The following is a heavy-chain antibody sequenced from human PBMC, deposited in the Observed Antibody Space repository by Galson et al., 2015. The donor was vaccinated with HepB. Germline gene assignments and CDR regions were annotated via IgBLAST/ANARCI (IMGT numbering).Heavy chain of an antibody. D-gene: IGHD4-17*01. CDR1: GFTFGSYC. CDR2: FRHAGGIT. J-gene: IGHJ2*01. V-gene: IGHV3-23*01. CDR3: ARDGASTVTTDWYFDL. Sequence: SLRLSCAASGFTFGSYCMTWVRQAPGKRLEWVASFRHAGGITYYSDSVKGRFTISRDNSKGTLYLQMNSLRAEDSAIYFCARDGASTVTTDWYFDLWGRGTLVTVSS.